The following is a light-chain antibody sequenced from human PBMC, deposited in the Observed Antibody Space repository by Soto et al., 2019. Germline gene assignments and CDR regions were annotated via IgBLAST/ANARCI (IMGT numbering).Light chain of an antibody. Sequence: EIVLTQSPGTLSLSPGERATLSCRASQSVTSTHLAWYQQKPGQAPRLLMYDASNRATGIPARFSGSGSGTDFTLTISSLEPEDFAVYYCQQRSNWPPITFGQGTRLEIK. CDR3: QQRSNWPPIT. J-gene: IGKJ5*01. CDR1: QSVTSTH. V-gene: IGKV3-11*01. CDR2: DAS.